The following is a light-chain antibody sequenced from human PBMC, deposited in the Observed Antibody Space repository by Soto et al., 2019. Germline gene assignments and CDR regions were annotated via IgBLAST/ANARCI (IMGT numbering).Light chain of an antibody. J-gene: IGKJ1*01. CDR3: QQYINWPRT. V-gene: IGKV3-15*01. CDR1: QSVGTN. CDR2: DAS. Sequence: EIVMTQSPSILSLSPLETSTLSCRASQSVGTNLAWFQHKPGQAPRLLIYDASTRASGIPASFSGSGSGTEFTLTISSLQSTDFGVYYCQQYINWPRTFGQGTKVDIK.